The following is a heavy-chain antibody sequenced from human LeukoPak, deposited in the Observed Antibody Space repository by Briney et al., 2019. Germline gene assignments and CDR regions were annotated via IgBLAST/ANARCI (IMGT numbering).Heavy chain of an antibody. CDR2: INHSGST. CDR3: ARHYYDSSGDCFDY. V-gene: IGHV4-61*10. Sequence: SETLSLTCTVSGGSISSGNYYWSWIRQPAGKGLEWIGEINHSGSTNYNPSLKSRVTISVDTSKNQFSLKLSSVTAADTAVYYCARHYYDSSGDCFDYWGQGTLVTVSS. J-gene: IGHJ4*02. D-gene: IGHD3-22*01. CDR1: GGSISSGNYY.